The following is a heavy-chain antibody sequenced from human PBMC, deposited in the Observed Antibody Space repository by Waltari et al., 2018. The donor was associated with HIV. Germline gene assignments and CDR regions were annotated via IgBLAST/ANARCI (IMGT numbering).Heavy chain of an antibody. CDR1: GGPVGSSAFS. V-gene: IGHV4-30-2*01. CDR3: ARDRFCNGNGCSPSDAFDV. Sequence: QLRLQESGSGLLKPSQPLSLTCNVSGGPVGSSAFSWSWIRQTPGKGLEWIGYIYYTGSTYYNPSLKSRVNISLDRSKNQFSLRLSYVSAADTAVYYCARDRFCNGNGCSPSDAFDVWGQGRMVTVSS. CDR2: IYYTGST. J-gene: IGHJ3*01. D-gene: IGHD2-15*01.